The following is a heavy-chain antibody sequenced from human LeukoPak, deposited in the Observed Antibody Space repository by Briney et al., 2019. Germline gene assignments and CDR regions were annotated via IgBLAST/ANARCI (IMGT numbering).Heavy chain of an antibody. D-gene: IGHD2-2*01. Sequence: SETLSLTCTVSGYSISSGYYWVWIRQTPGKGLEWIGSIYRSGSTNYNPSLKSRVTILVDTSKNQFSLKVNSVTAADTALYYCARGDCSSTICYSPMDVWGKGTTVTVSS. V-gene: IGHV4-38-2*02. CDR3: ARGDCSSTICYSPMDV. CDR2: IYRSGST. CDR1: GYSISSGYY. J-gene: IGHJ6*03.